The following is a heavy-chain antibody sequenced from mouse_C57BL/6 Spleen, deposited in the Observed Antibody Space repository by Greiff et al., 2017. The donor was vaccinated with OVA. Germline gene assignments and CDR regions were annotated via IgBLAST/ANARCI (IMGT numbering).Heavy chain of an antibody. J-gene: IGHJ4*01. V-gene: IGHV1-64*01. CDR2: IHPNSGST. Sequence: QVQLQQPGAELVKPGASVKLSCKASGYTFTSYWMHWVKQRPGQGLEWIGMIHPNSGSTNYNEKFKSKATLTVDKSSSTAYMQLRSLTSVDSAVYYCGYYYGSSDGDYASDYWGQGTSVTVSS. CDR1: GYTFTSYW. CDR3: GYYYGSSDGDYASDY. D-gene: IGHD1-1*01.